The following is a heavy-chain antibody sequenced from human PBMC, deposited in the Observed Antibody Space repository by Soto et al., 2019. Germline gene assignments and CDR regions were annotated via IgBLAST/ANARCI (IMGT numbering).Heavy chain of an antibody. V-gene: IGHV3-23*01. CDR1: GFTFSSYA. D-gene: IGHD3-3*01. CDR3: ARSGTDYDFWSGYYQSYYYGMDV. J-gene: IGHJ6*02. CDR2: ISGSGGST. Sequence: PGGSLRLSCAASGFTFSSYAMSWVRQAPGKGLEWVSAISGSGGSTYYADSVKGRFTISRDNAKNSLYLQMNSLRAEDTAVYYCARSGTDYDFWSGYYQSYYYGMDVWGQGTTVTVSS.